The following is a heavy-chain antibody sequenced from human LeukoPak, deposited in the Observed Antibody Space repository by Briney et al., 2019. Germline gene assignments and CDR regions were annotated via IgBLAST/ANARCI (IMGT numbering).Heavy chain of an antibody. D-gene: IGHD6-6*01. V-gene: IGHV4-61*02. J-gene: IGHJ4*02. CDR3: ARESSSSDYFDY. CDR1: GGSISNVNYY. CDR2: IYTSGST. Sequence: SETLSLTCTVSGGSISNVNYYWGWIRQPAGKGLEWIGRIYTSGSTNYNPSLKSRVTISVDTSKNQFSLKLSSVTAADTAVYYCARESSSSDYFDYWGQGTLVTVSS.